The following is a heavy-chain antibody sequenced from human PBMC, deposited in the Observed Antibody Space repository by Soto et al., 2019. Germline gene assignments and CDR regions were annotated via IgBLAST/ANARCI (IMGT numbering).Heavy chain of an antibody. CDR3: AKGTYSGVMYYFGS. CDR1: GFTFSRYA. CDR2: ISGSGGTT. Sequence: EVQLLESGGGLVQPGGSLRLSCAASGFTFSRYAMTWVRQSPGKGLEWVSGISGSGGTTYYADSVKGRFTVSRDNSKNTLYLQIDSLRAEDTAVYYCAKGTYSGVMYYFGSGGQGTLVTVSS. J-gene: IGHJ4*02. V-gene: IGHV3-23*01. D-gene: IGHD6-25*01.